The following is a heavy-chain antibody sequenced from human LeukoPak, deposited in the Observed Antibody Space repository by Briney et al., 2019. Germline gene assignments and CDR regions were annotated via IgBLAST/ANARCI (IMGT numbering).Heavy chain of an antibody. Sequence: PSETLSLTCTVSGGSISGYYWSWIRQPPGKGLEWIGYIYYSGTTYYNPSLKSRVTISVDTSKNQFSLKLSSVTAADTAFYYCARHAGPYSSSFYFDYWGQGTLVTVPS. CDR2: IYYSGTT. D-gene: IGHD6-13*01. CDR1: GGSISGYY. V-gene: IGHV4-59*08. CDR3: ARHAGPYSSSFYFDY. J-gene: IGHJ4*02.